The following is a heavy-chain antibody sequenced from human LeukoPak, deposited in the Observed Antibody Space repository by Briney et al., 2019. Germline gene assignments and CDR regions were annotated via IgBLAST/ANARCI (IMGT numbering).Heavy chain of an antibody. D-gene: IGHD4-17*01. J-gene: IGHJ4*02. CDR3: ARDGDYGDYAQPFDY. CDR1: GFTFSSYW. CDR2: IKQDGSEK. Sequence: PGGSLRLSCAASGFTFSSYWMSWVRQAPGKGLEWVANIKQDGSEKYYVDSVKGRFTTSRDNAKNSLYLQMNSLRAEDTAVYYCARDGDYGDYAQPFDYWGQGTLVTVSS. V-gene: IGHV3-7*01.